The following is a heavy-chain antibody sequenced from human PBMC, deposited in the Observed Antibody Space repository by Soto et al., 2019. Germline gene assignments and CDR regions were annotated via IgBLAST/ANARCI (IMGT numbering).Heavy chain of an antibody. Sequence: QVQLVQSGAEVKKPGSSVKVSCKASGGTFSSYAISWVRQAPGQGLEWMGGIIPIFGTANYAQKFQGRVTITADESTSTAYMELRSLRPEATAVYYCARKSSRPAEYGMDVWGQGTTVTVSS. CDR2: IIPIFGTA. V-gene: IGHV1-69*01. CDR3: ARKSSRPAEYGMDV. J-gene: IGHJ6*02. CDR1: GGTFSSYA. D-gene: IGHD6-13*01.